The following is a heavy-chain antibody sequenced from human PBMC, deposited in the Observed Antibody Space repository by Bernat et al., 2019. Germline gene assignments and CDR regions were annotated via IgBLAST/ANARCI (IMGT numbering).Heavy chain of an antibody. Sequence: QVQLVESGGGVVQPGRSLRLSCAASGFTFSSYAMHWVRQAPGKGLEWVAVISYDGSNKYYADSVKGRFTISRDNSKNTLYLQMNSLRAEDTAMYYCARTEASSGYGYGDYWGQGTLVTVSS. CDR2: ISYDGSNK. V-gene: IGHV3-30-3*01. CDR1: GFTFSSYA. D-gene: IGHD3-22*01. J-gene: IGHJ4*02. CDR3: ARTEASSGYGYGDY.